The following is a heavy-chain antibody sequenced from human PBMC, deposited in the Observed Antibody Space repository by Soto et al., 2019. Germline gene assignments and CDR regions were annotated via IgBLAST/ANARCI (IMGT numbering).Heavy chain of an antibody. V-gene: IGHV1-24*01. Sequence: SVNVSCKGSGYTLTELSMHWVRQAPGKGLEWMGGFDPEDGETIYAQKFQVRVTMTEDTSTDTAYMELSSLRSEDTAVYYCATSPAGLDYYGSGNWFDPWGQGTLVTVSS. CDR1: GYTLTELS. CDR3: ATSPAGLDYYGSGNWFDP. J-gene: IGHJ5*02. D-gene: IGHD3-10*01. CDR2: FDPEDGET.